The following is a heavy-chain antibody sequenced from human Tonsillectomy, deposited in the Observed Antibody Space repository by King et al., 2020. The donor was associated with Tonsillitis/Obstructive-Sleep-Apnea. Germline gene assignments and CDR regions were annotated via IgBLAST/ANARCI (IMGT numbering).Heavy chain of an antibody. CDR2: IKSKTDGGTT. CDR1: GFIFSNAW. D-gene: IGHD2-2*01. J-gene: IGHJ6*03. CDR3: TTDVEYCSSTSCQPPYYYYYMDV. V-gene: IGHV3-15*05. Sequence: VQLVESGGGLVKPGGSLRISCAASGFIFSNAWMSWVRQAPGKGLEWVGRIKSKTDGGTTDYAAPGKGRFTIARDDSKNTLYLQMNSLKTEDTAVYYCTTDVEYCSSTSCQPPYYYYYMDVCGKGTTVTVSS.